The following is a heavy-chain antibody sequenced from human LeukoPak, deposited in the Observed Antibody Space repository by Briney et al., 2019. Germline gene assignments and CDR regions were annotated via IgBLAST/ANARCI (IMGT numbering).Heavy chain of an antibody. CDR1: GFTFSSYG. Sequence: GGSLRLSCAASGFTFSSYGMHWVRQAPGKGLEWVAVIRYDGSNKYYADSVKGRFTISRDNSKNTLYLQMNSLRAEDTAVYYCARDTTVTNDVFDIWGQGTMVTVSS. D-gene: IGHD4-17*01. J-gene: IGHJ3*02. CDR3: ARDTTVTNDVFDI. CDR2: IRYDGSNK. V-gene: IGHV3-33*01.